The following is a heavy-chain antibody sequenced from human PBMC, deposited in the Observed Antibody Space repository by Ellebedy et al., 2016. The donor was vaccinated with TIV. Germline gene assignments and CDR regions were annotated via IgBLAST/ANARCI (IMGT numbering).Heavy chain of an antibody. J-gene: IGHJ4*02. V-gene: IGHV1-58*01. CDR2: IVVGSGNT. D-gene: IGHD1-26*01. CDR3: ARDPPRRSGTYADY. CDR1: GFTFTNSA. Sequence: SVKVSCXASGFTFTNSAVQWVRQARGQRLEWIGWIVVGSGNTNYAQKFQERVTITRDMSTSTAYMELSSLRSEDTAVYYCARDPPRRSGTYADYWGQGTLVTVSS.